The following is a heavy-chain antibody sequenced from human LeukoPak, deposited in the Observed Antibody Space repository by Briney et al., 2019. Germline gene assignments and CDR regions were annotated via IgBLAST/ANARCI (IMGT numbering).Heavy chain of an antibody. D-gene: IGHD4-4*01. CDR3: ARDRNSNYVGGMDV. Sequence: SGGSLRLSCAASGFTFSSYSMNWVRQAPGKGLEWVSYISSSSSTIYYADSVKGRFTISRDNSKNTLYLQMNSLRAEDTAVYYCARDRNSNYVGGMDVWGQGTTVTVSS. V-gene: IGHV3-48*01. J-gene: IGHJ6*02. CDR1: GFTFSSYS. CDR2: ISSSSSTI.